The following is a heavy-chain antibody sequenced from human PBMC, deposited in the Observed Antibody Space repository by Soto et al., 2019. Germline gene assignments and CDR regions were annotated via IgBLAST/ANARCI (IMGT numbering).Heavy chain of an antibody. CDR2: ISWDGGST. J-gene: IGHJ2*01. V-gene: IGHV3-43*01. CDR1: GFTLDDYT. CDR3: AKDGYGGNSGWYFDL. Sequence: PGGSLRLSCAASGFTLDDYTMHWVRQAPGKGLEWVSLISWDGGSTYYADSVKGRFTISRDNSKNSLYLQMNSLRTEDTALYYCAKDGYGGNSGWYFDLWGRGTLVTVSS. D-gene: IGHD2-21*02.